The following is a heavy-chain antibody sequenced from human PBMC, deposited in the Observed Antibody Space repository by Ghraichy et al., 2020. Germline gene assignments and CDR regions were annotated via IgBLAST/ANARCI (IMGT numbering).Heavy chain of an antibody. CDR2: VNLGGSA. Sequence: SETLSLTCAVSGGSFSGYYGCWIRQPQGKGLEWVGNVNLGGSANYNQFLTRRITITVDTSKTQFSLKLSSVTVAATAVYYCARVCGGRGVGLPAAKIDYWFDTWGQGTLVTVSS. J-gene: IGHJ5*02. D-gene: IGHD2-2*01. CDR3: ARVCGGRGVGLPAAKIDYWFDT. V-gene: IGHV4-34*01. CDR1: GGSFSGYY.